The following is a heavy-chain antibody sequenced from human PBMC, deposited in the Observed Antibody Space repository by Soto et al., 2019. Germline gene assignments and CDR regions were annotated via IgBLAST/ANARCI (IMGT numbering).Heavy chain of an antibody. CDR3: ARAPYDSSGYYPAHFDY. V-gene: IGHV1-18*01. CDR1: GYTFTSYG. CDR2: ISAYNGNT. J-gene: IGHJ4*02. D-gene: IGHD3-22*01. Sequence: GASVKVSCKASGYTFTSYGISWVRQAPGQGLEWMGWISAYNGNTNYAQKLQGRVTMTTDTSTSTAYMELRSLRSDDTAVYYCARAPYDSSGYYPAHFDYWGQGTLVTVSS.